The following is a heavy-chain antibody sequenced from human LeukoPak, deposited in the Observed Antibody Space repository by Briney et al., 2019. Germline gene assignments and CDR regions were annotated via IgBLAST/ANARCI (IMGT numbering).Heavy chain of an antibody. J-gene: IGHJ3*02. D-gene: IGHD2-21*01. V-gene: IGHV3-30*02. CDR1: GFTFSSYG. Sequence: GALRLSCAASGFTFSSYGMHWVRQAPGKGLEWVAFIRYDGSNKYYADSVKGRFTISRDNSKNTLYLQMNSLRAEDTAVYYCARELPTILWNAFDIWGQGTMVTVSS. CDR3: ARELPTILWNAFDI. CDR2: IRYDGSNK.